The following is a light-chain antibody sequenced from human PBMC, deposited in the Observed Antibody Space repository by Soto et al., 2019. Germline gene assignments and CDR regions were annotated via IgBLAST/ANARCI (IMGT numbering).Light chain of an antibody. V-gene: IGLV2-23*02. Sequence: QSVLTQPASVSGSPGQSITISCTGTSSDVGTYHLVSWYQQHPGKAPKFMIYEVSKRPSGVSDRFSGSKSGSTASLTISGLQAEDEADYYCCSYAGSSTYVCGTGTKVTVL. CDR1: SSDVGTYHL. J-gene: IGLJ1*01. CDR2: EVS. CDR3: CSYAGSSTYV.